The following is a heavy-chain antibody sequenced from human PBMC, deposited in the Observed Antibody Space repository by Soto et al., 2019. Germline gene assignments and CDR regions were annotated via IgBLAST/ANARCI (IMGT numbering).Heavy chain of an antibody. CDR3: AHRGCSSTSCGWFDP. J-gene: IGHJ5*02. V-gene: IGHV2-5*02. CDR2: IYWDDDK. Sequence: QITLKESGPTLVKPTQTLTLTCTFSGFSLSTSGVGVGWIRQPPGKALEWLALIYWDDDKRYSPSLKSRLTSTKDTSKNQGVLTMTNMDPVDTATYYCAHRGCSSTSCGWFDPWGQGTLVTVSS. D-gene: IGHD2-2*01. CDR1: GFSLSTSGVG.